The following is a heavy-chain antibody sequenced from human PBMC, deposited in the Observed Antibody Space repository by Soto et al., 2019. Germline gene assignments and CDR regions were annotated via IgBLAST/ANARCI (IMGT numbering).Heavy chain of an antibody. CDR3: ASPGHYYDSSGYYYGRYAFDM. V-gene: IGHV1-69*06. J-gene: IGHJ3*02. Sequence: GASVKVSCKASGCTFSSYAISWVRQAPGQGLEWMGGIIPIFGTANYAQKFQGRVTITADKSTSTAYMELSSLRSEDTAVYYCASPGHYYDSSGYYYGRYAFDMWGQGTMVTVSS. D-gene: IGHD3-22*01. CDR2: IIPIFGTA. CDR1: GCTFSSYA.